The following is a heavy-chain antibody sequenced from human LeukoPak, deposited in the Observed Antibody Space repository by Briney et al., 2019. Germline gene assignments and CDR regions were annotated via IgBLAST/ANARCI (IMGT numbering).Heavy chain of an antibody. CDR1: GGSISSDY. V-gene: IGHV4-59*01. CDR2: IYYSGST. J-gene: IGHJ3*02. D-gene: IGHD5-24*01. CDR3: SSDRSRDGYNFPFDI. Sequence: SETLSLTCTVSGGSISSDYWSWIRQPPGKGLEWIGYIYYSGSTNYNPSLKSRVNISVDTSKNQFSLNLNPVTAADAAVYYCSSDRSRDGYNFPFDIWGQGTMVTVSS.